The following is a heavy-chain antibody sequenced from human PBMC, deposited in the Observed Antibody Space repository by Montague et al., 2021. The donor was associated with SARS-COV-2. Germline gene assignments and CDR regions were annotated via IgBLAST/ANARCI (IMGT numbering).Heavy chain of an antibody. CDR1: GGSISSSSYY. D-gene: IGHD3-3*01. J-gene: IGHJ4*01. V-gene: IGHV4-61*05. CDR3: ARHPGDTSFGVVRYPGGFDD. CDR2: IYYSGST. Sequence: SETLSLTCTVSGGSISSSSYYWGWIRQPPGKGLEWIGYIYYSGSTNYNPSLKSRVTISVDTSKNQFSLKLSSVTAADTAVYYCARHPGDTSFGVVRYPGGFDDWGQGTLVTVSS.